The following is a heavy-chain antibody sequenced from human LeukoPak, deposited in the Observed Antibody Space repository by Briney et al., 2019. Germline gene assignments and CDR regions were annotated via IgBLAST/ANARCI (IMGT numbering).Heavy chain of an antibody. D-gene: IGHD5-12*01. CDR2: ISYDGSNK. CDR1: GFTFNNYG. Sequence: GGSLRLSCAASGFTFNNYGMHWVRQAPGKGLEWVAVISYDGSNKYYADFVKGRFTISRDNSKNTLSLQMNGLIPGDTAVYYCAKSVASDAYWGQGTLVTVSS. V-gene: IGHV3-30*18. J-gene: IGHJ4*02. CDR3: AKSVASDAY.